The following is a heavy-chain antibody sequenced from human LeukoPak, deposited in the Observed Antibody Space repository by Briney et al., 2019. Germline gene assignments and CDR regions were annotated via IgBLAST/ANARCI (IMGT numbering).Heavy chain of an antibody. D-gene: IGHD1-26*01. CDR2: INPSGGST. J-gene: IGHJ6*02. V-gene: IGHV1-46*01. CDR3: ARDMYSGSYSRRSYYGMDV. Sequence: ASVKVSCKASGYTFTSYYMHWVRQAPGQGLEWMGIINPSGGSTSYAQKFRGRVTMTRDTSTSTVYMELRSLRSDDTAVYYCARDMYSGSYSRRSYYGMDVWGQGTTVTVSS. CDR1: GYTFTSYY.